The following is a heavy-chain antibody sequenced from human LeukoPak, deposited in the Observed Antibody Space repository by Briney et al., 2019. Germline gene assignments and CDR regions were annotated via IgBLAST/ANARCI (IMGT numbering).Heavy chain of an antibody. CDR1: GGSISSSSYY. Sequence: KPSETLSLTCTVSGGSISSSSYYWGWIRQPPGKGLEWIGSIYYSGSTYYNPSLKSRVTISVDTSKNQFSLKLSSVTAADTAVYYCARHNRKGYRYGMDVWGQGTTVTVSS. CDR3: ARHNRKGYRYGMDV. D-gene: IGHD1-1*01. J-gene: IGHJ6*02. CDR2: IYYSGST. V-gene: IGHV4-39*01.